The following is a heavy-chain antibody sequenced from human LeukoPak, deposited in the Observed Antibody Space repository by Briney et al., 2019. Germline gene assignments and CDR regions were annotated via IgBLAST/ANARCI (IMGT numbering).Heavy chain of an antibody. CDR1: GGFISSGGYY. Sequence: ETSETLSLTCTVSGGFISSGGYYWSWIRQHPGKGLEWIGYIYYSGSTYYNPSLKSRVTISVDTSKNQFSLKLSSVTAADTAVYYCATATYCSSTSCPYPFDYWGQGTLVTVSS. D-gene: IGHD2-2*01. CDR3: ATATYCSSTSCPYPFDY. V-gene: IGHV4-31*03. J-gene: IGHJ4*02. CDR2: IYYSGST.